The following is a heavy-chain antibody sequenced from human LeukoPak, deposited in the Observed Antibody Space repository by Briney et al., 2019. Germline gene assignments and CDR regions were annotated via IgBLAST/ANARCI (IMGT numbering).Heavy chain of an antibody. D-gene: IGHD4-17*01. CDR1: GGSISSGDYY. Sequence: SETLFLTCTVSGGSISSGDYYWSWIRQPPGKGLEWIGYIYYSGSTYYNPSLKSRVTISVDTSKNQFSLKLSSVTAADTAVYYCARDTVTLTRRGAFDIWGRGTMVTVSS. J-gene: IGHJ3*02. CDR3: ARDTVTLTRRGAFDI. V-gene: IGHV4-30-4*01. CDR2: IYYSGST.